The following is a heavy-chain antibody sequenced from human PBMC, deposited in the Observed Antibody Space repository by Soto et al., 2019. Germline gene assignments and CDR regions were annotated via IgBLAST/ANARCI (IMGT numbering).Heavy chain of an antibody. D-gene: IGHD5-12*01. CDR3: AKDKVSTTYNYDY. V-gene: IGHV3-23*01. CDR2: ISGSGIST. Sequence: GSLRLSCAASGFTFINYAMSWVRQAPGKGLEWVSTISGSGISTFYADSVKGRFTISRDNSKNTLYPQMNSLRAEDTAVYYCAKDKVSTTYNYDYWGQGTLVTVSS. CDR1: GFTFINYA. J-gene: IGHJ4*02.